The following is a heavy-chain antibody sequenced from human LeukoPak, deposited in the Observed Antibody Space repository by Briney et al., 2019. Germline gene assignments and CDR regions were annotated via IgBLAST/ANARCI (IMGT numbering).Heavy chain of an antibody. CDR1: GSTVSSNY. V-gene: IGHV3-66*01. CDR3: ARDPRVDHSGMDV. J-gene: IGHJ6*02. D-gene: IGHD2-15*01. CDR2: IFSDDTT. Sequence: GGSLRLSCAASGSTVSSNYMNWVRQAPGKGLEWISTIFSDDTTYYADSVKGRFIISRDISKNTLYLQMSSLRVEDTAVYYCARDPRVDHSGMDVWGQGTTVTVSS.